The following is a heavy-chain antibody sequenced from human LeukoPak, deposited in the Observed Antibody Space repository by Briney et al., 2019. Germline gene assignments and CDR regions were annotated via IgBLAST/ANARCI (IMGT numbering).Heavy chain of an antibody. CDR3: VRLRRNSDTSGYYYYYDF. CDR1: GYTFSSFS. J-gene: IGHJ4*02. V-gene: IGHV3-21*01. Sequence: GGSLRLSCAASGYTFSSFSINWVRQARGKGLEWVSSISVRSNYIYYADSVRGRFTISRDDARDSLYLQMNSLRAEETAVYYCVRLRRNSDTSGYYYYYDFWGQGTLVTVSS. CDR2: ISVRSNYI. D-gene: IGHD3-22*01.